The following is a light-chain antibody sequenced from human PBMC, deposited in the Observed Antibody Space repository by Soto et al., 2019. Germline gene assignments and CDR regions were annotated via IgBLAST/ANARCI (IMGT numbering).Light chain of an antibody. V-gene: IGLV2-14*03. Sequence: QSALTQPASVSGSPGQSITISCTGTSSDAGGYNYVSWYQHHPGKAPKLMIYDVSNRPSGVSNRFSGSKSGNTASLIISGLQAADEADYYCSSYTSSSTLSTYVFGTGTKLTVL. CDR1: SSDAGGYNY. CDR2: DVS. J-gene: IGLJ1*01. CDR3: SSYTSSSTLSTYV.